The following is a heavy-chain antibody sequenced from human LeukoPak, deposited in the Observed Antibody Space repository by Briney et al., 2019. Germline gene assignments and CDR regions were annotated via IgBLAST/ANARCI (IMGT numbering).Heavy chain of an antibody. CDR3: ARGATIFGVVHYYYYGMDV. Sequence: SETLSLTCTVSGGSISSYYWSWIRQPAGKGLEWIGRIYTSGSTNYNPSLKSRVTMSVDTSKNQFSLKLSSVTAADTAVYYCARGATIFGVVHYYYYGMDVWGQGTTVTVSS. J-gene: IGHJ6*02. CDR1: GGSISSYY. CDR2: IYTSGST. D-gene: IGHD3-3*01. V-gene: IGHV4-4*07.